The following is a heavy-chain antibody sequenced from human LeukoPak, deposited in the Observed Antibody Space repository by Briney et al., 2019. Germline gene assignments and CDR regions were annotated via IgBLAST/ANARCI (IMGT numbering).Heavy chain of an antibody. CDR1: GFTFSSYW. D-gene: IGHD2-15*01. Sequence: GGSLRLSCAASGFTFSSYWMHWVRQAPGKGLVGVSLINSDGSSTSYADSVKGRFTISKDNDKNTLYLQMNSLRAEDTAVYYCARDHQCSGGSCHNWFDPWGQGTLVTVSS. CDR2: INSDGSST. CDR3: ARDHQCSGGSCHNWFDP. J-gene: IGHJ5*02. V-gene: IGHV3-74*01.